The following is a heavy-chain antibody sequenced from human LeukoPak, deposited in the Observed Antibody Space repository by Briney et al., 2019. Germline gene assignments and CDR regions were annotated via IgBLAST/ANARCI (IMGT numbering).Heavy chain of an antibody. D-gene: IGHD4-11*01. V-gene: IGHV4-34*01. Sequence: KASETLCLTCAVYGGSFSGYYWSWIRQPPGKGLEWIGEINHSGSTNYNPSLKSRVTISVDTSKNQFSLKLSSVTAADTAMYYCARARLQGNWFDPWGQGTLVTVSS. CDR2: INHSGST. CDR1: GGSFSGYY. J-gene: IGHJ5*02. CDR3: ARARLQGNWFDP.